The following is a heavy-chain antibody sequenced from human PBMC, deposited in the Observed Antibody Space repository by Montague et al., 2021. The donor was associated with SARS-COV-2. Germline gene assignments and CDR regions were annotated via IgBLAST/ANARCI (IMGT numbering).Heavy chain of an antibody. CDR1: GGSISSINW. Sequence: SETLSLTCVVSGGSISSINWWCWVRQPPGKGLEWIGVIYHSGSTNYNPSLKRRVIISVDKSKNQFSLQLNSVTAAVTAVYYCAKTGYSSGWHSFDYWGQGTLVTVSS. CDR2: IYHSGST. V-gene: IGHV4-4*02. CDR3: AKTGYSSGWHSFDY. J-gene: IGHJ4*02. D-gene: IGHD6-19*01.